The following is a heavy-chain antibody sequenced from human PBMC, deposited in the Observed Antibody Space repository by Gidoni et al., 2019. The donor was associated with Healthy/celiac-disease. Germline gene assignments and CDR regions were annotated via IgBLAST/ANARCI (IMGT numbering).Heavy chain of an antibody. CDR1: GFTFSSYA. J-gene: IGHJ4*02. CDR3: ARGEPLITD. D-gene: IGHD3-10*01. V-gene: IGHV3-30*04. CDR2: ISYDGSNK. Sequence: QVQLVESGGGVVQPGRSLRLSCAASGFTFSSYAMHWVRQAPGKGLEWVAVISYDGSNKYYADSVKGRFTISRDNSKNTLYLQMNSLRAEDTAVYYCARGEPLITDWGQGTLVTVSS.